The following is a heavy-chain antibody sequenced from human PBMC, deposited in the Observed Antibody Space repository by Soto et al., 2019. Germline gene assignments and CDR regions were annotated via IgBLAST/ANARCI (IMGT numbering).Heavy chain of an antibody. V-gene: IGHV3-30-3*01. Sequence: GGSLRLSCAASGFTFSSYAMHWVRQAPGKGLEWVAVISYDGSNKYYADSVKGRFTISRDNSKNTLYLQMNSLRAEDTVVYYCARDVYYYGSGSPSFDYWGQGTLVTVSS. CDR3: ARDVYYYGSGSPSFDY. J-gene: IGHJ4*02. D-gene: IGHD3-10*01. CDR1: GFTFSSYA. CDR2: ISYDGSNK.